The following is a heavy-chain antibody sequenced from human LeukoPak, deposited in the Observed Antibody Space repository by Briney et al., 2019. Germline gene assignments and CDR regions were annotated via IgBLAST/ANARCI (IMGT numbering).Heavy chain of an antibody. J-gene: IGHJ4*02. D-gene: IGHD2-2*01. Sequence: GASLKISFKGSGSRFTSYWIGWVRPRPGKGLEWMGIIYPGDSDTRYSPSFQGQVTISADQFISTAFLPWSSLQASDTAFFYCSGQYHLLQSSYNFDYWGQVTLVTVST. CDR3: SGQYHLLQSSYNFDY. V-gene: IGHV5-51*01. CDR2: IYPGDSDT. CDR1: GSRFTSYW.